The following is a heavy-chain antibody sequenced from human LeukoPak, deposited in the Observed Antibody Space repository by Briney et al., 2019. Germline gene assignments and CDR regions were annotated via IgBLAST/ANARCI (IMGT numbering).Heavy chain of an antibody. J-gene: IGHJ4*02. CDR1: GGSFSDYD. CDR2: INHSGST. D-gene: IGHD5-12*01. Sequence: SETLSLTCAVSGGSFSDYDWSWIRQPPGKGLEWIGEINHSGSTNDNPSLKSRVTMSVDTSKSQFSLNLRSVTAADTAVYYCARVGQWLREIDYWGQGTLVTVSS. V-gene: IGHV4-34*01. CDR3: ARVGQWLREIDY.